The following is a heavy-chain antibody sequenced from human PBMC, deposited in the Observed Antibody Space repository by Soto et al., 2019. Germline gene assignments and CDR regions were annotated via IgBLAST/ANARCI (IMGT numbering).Heavy chain of an antibody. CDR1: GYTFTSYG. D-gene: IGHD3-3*01. CDR2: ISAYNGNT. V-gene: IGHV1-18*01. J-gene: IGHJ5*02. Sequence: ASVKVSCKASGYTFTSYGISWARQAPGQGLEWMGWISAYNGNTNYAQKLQGRVTMATDTSTSTAYMELRSLRSDDTAVYYCARDNVRYYDFWSGYNNWFDPWGQGTLVTVSS. CDR3: ARDNVRYYDFWSGYNNWFDP.